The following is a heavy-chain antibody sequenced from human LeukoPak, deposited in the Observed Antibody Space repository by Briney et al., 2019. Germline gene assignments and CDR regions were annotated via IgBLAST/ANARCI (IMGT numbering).Heavy chain of an antibody. J-gene: IGHJ5*02. D-gene: IGHD6-19*01. Sequence: GGSLRLSCAASGFTFSNYWMSWVRQAPGKGLEWVAHIKPDGSERNYVDSVKGRFTLFRDDAKNSVYLQMNSLRVEDTAVYYCARDSGSGGPWGQGTPVTVSS. CDR3: ARDSGSGGP. CDR1: GFTFSNYW. V-gene: IGHV3-7*01. CDR2: IKPDGSER.